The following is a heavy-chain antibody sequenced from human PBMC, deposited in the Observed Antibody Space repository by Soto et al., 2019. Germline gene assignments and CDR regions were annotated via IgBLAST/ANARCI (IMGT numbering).Heavy chain of an antibody. D-gene: IGHD3-3*01. CDR2: IYYSGST. V-gene: IGHV4-31*03. CDR1: GGSISSGGYY. J-gene: IGHJ5*02. CDR3: ARVRRHLRRSGYPSPNWFDP. Sequence: SETLSLTCTVSGGSISSGGYYWSWIRQHPGKGLEWIGYIYYSGSTYYNPSLKSRVTISVDTSKNQFSLKLSSVTAADTAVYYCARVRRHLRRSGYPSPNWFDPWGQGTLVTVSS.